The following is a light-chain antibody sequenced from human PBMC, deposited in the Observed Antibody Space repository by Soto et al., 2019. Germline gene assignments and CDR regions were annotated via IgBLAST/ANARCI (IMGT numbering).Light chain of an antibody. Sequence: DIQMTQSPSSLSASVGDRVTVTCQASQDITNYLSWYQQKPGKAPKLLISDASNLEIGVPSRFSGRGSGTDFSLTISSLQPEDIATYYCQQYDNLPYTFGQGTKLEIK. CDR1: QDITNY. V-gene: IGKV1-33*01. CDR2: DAS. CDR3: QQYDNLPYT. J-gene: IGKJ2*01.